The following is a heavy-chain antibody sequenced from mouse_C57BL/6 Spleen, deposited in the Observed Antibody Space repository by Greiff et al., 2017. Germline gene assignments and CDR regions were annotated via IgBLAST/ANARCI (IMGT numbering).Heavy chain of an antibody. CDR1: GYTFTSYW. D-gene: IGHD2-3*01. J-gene: IGHJ3*01. CDR2: IDPLDSYT. V-gene: IGHV1-50*01. CDR3: ARSYDGYYGFAY. Sequence: FQLQQPGAELVKPGSSVKLSFTASGYTFTSYWMLWLKQRPGPGLEWIGEIDPLDSYTNYNQKFKCKPTLTVDTSSSTAYMQLSSLTSEDSAVYYCARSYDGYYGFAYWGQGTLVTVSA.